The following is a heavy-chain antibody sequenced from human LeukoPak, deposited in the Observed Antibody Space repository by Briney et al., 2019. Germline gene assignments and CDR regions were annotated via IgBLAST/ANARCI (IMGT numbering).Heavy chain of an antibody. CDR2: IYTDSTI. Sequence: PGGSLRLSCAASGFTFSNYEMSWVRQAPGKGLEWLSHIYTDSTIYQADSVKGRFAISRDNAKNSLYLQMNGLRAEDTAVYYCAKNLRQLAVTGCDYWGQGTLVTVSS. CDR1: GFTFSNYE. V-gene: IGHV3-48*03. J-gene: IGHJ4*02. D-gene: IGHD1-1*01. CDR3: AKNLRQLAVTGCDY.